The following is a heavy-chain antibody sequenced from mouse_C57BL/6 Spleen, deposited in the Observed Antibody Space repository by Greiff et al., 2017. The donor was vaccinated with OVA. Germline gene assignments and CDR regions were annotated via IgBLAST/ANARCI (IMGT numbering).Heavy chain of an antibody. CDR2: IYPGNSDT. CDR3: TGDYSNLPWFAY. D-gene: IGHD2-5*01. J-gene: IGHJ3*01. V-gene: IGHV1-5*01. CDR1: GYTFTSYW. Sequence: VQLKQSGTVLARPGASVKMSCKTSGYTFTSYWMHWVKQRPGQGLEWIGAIYPGNSDTSYNQKFKGKAKLTAVTSASTAYMELSSLTNEDSAVYYCTGDYSNLPWFAYWGQGTLVTVSA.